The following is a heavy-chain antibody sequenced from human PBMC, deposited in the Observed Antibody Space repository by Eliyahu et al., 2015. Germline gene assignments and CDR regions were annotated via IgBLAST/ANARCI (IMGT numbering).Heavy chain of an antibody. CDR3: ARVRRGGADYYYYMDV. Sequence: EVQLVESGGGLVKPGGSLRLSCAASGFXFXXNSMNWXRQAPGKGVEXVSSISSSSSYIYYADSVKGRFTISRDNAKNSLYLQMNSLRAEDTAVYYCARVRRGGADYYYYMDVWGKGTTVTVSS. CDR2: ISSSSSYI. J-gene: IGHJ6*03. CDR1: GFXFXXNS. D-gene: IGHD3-10*01. V-gene: IGHV3-21*01.